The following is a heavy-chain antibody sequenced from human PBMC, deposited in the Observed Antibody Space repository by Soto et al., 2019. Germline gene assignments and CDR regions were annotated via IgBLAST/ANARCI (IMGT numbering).Heavy chain of an antibody. CDR3: AYSSTPFDY. V-gene: IGHV3-23*01. D-gene: IGHD6-13*01. J-gene: IGHJ4*02. CDR2: ISGSGGST. Sequence: EVPLLESGGGLVQPGGSLRLSCAASGFTFSSYAMSWVRQAPGKGLEWVSAISGSGGSTYYADSVKGRFTISRDNSKTTLYLQMNSLRAEDTALYYCAYSSTPFDYWGQGTLVTVSS. CDR1: GFTFSSYA.